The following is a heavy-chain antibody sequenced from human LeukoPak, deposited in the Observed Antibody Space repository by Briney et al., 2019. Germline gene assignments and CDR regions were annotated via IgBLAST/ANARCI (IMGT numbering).Heavy chain of an antibody. D-gene: IGHD3-10*01. J-gene: IGHJ4*02. V-gene: IGHV3-30-3*01. CDR1: GFTFASYA. CDR3: ARGRDSGSFIIDY. Sequence: GGSLRLSCAGSGFTFASYAVHWARQAPGKRLEWVAFISSDGTTEHYRGSVKGRFTLSRDNSKNTVSLQMSSLGTEDTAVYSCARGRDSGSFIIDYWGQGTLVTVSS. CDR2: ISSDGTTE.